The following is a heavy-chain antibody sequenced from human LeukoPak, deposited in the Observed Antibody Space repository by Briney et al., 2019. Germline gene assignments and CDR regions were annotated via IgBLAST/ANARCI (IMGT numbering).Heavy chain of an antibody. CDR3: ARHLNYYLDY. D-gene: IGHD3-10*01. CDR2: ISSDGSIT. CDR1: GLTFSSYW. J-gene: IGHJ4*02. Sequence: AGGSLRLSCAASGLTFSSYWMHWVRQAPGKGLVWVSRISSDGSITSYADSVKGRFTISRDNAKNTLYLQMNSLRAEDTAVYYCARHLNYYLDYWGQGTLVTVSS. V-gene: IGHV3-74*01.